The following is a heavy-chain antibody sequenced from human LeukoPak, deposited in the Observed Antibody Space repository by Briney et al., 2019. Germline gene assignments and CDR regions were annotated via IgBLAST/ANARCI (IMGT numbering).Heavy chain of an antibody. CDR3: ATYGGSGSGSYYYYYYYMDV. V-gene: IGHV1-69*13. CDR1: GGTFSSYA. J-gene: IGHJ6*03. Sequence: ASVKVSCKASGGTFSSYAISWVRRAPGQGLEWMGGIIPIFGTANYAQKFQGRVTITADESTSTAYMELSSLRSEDTAVYYCATYGGSGSGSYYYYYYYMDVWGKGTTVTISS. CDR2: IIPIFGTA. D-gene: IGHD3-10*01.